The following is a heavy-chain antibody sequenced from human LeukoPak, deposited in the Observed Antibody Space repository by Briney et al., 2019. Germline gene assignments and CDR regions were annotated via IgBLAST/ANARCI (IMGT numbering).Heavy chain of an antibody. CDR3: TRYYDSSGYYDAFDY. Sequence: GGSLRLSCAASGFTFSGSAMHWVRQASGKGLEWVGRIRSKANSCATAYAASVKGRFTISRDDSKNTAYLQMNSLKTEDTAVYYCTRYYDSSGYYDAFDYWGQGTLVTVSS. J-gene: IGHJ4*02. V-gene: IGHV3-73*01. D-gene: IGHD3-22*01. CDR1: GFTFSGSA. CDR2: IRSKANSCAT.